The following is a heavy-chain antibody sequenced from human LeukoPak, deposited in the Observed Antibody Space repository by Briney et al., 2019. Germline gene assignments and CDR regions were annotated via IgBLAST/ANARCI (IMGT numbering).Heavy chain of an antibody. CDR3: ARAMATIGRLGDY. D-gene: IGHD5-12*01. CDR2: ISYDGSNK. V-gene: IGHV3-30*19. J-gene: IGHJ4*02. CDR1: GLIFRNHG. Sequence: GTSLRLSCSPSGLIFRNHGMHWVRQAPGKGLEWVAVISYDGSNKYYADSVKGRFTISRDNSKNTLYVQMNSLRAEDTAVYYCARAMATIGRLGDYWGQGTLVTVSS.